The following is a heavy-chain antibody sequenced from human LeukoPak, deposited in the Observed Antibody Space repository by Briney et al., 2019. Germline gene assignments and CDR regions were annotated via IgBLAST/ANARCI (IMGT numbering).Heavy chain of an antibody. D-gene: IGHD3-22*01. CDR2: INPSGGST. V-gene: IGHV1-46*01. CDR1: GYTFTSYY. Sequence: GASVKVSCKASGYTFTSYYMHWVRQAPGQGLEWMGIINPSGGSTSYAQKFQGRVTMTRDTSTSTVYMELSSLRSEDTAVYYCAREDRSPIYDSSGYYYGEYFQHWGQGTLVTVSS. CDR3: AREDRSPIYDSSGYYYGEYFQH. J-gene: IGHJ1*01.